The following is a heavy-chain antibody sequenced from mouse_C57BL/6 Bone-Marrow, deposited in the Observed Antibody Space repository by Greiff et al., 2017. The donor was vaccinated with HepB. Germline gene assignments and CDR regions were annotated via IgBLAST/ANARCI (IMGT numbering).Heavy chain of an antibody. D-gene: IGHD2-4*01. Sequence: EVQRVESGGDLVKPGGSLKLSCAASGLTFSSYGMSWVRQTPDKRLEWVATISSGGSYTYYPDSVKGRFTISRDNAKNTLYLQMSSLKSEDTAMYYCARHGGLRRPFAYWGQGTLVTVSA. V-gene: IGHV5-6*01. CDR1: GLTFSSYG. CDR3: ARHGGLRRPFAY. CDR2: ISSGGSYT. J-gene: IGHJ3*01.